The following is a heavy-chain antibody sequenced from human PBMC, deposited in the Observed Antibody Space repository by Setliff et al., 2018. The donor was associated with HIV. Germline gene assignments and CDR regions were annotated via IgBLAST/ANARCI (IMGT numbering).Heavy chain of an antibody. Sequence: GGSLRLSCAANGFSFSSYAMSWVRQAPGKGLEWVAVIWYDGSNKYYADSVKGRFTISRDNAKNSLYLQMNSLRAEDTAVYYCHSGYDTEEQSYFDYWGQGTLVTVSS. CDR1: GFSFSSYA. D-gene: IGHD5-12*01. CDR3: HSGYDTEEQSYFDY. V-gene: IGHV3-33*03. J-gene: IGHJ4*02. CDR2: IWYDGSNK.